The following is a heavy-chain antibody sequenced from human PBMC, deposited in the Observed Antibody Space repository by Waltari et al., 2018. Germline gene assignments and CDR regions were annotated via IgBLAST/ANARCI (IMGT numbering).Heavy chain of an antibody. Sequence: GVAMEWVAFIRYDGSNKYYADSVKGRFTISRDNSKNTLYLQMNSRRAEDTAVYYGAKDRRGDRGFGTFDIWGQGTMVTVSS. CDR2: IRYDGSNK. J-gene: IGHJ3*02. D-gene: IGHD2-21*02. V-gene: IGHV3-30*02. CDR3: AKDRRGDRGFGTFDI.